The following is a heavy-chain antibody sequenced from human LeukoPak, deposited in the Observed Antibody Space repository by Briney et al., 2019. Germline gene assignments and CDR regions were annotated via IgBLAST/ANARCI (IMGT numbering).Heavy chain of an antibody. Sequence: PGGSLRLSCAASGFTFSEAWMHWVRQAPGKGLVWVSRADYDGSDTSYADSVRGRFTISRDNAKNTLYLQMNSLSAEDTAVYYCATLAAAGTNYWGQGTLVTVSS. D-gene: IGHD6-13*01. CDR2: ADYDGSDT. J-gene: IGHJ4*02. CDR3: ATLAAAGTNY. V-gene: IGHV3-74*01. CDR1: GFTFSEAW.